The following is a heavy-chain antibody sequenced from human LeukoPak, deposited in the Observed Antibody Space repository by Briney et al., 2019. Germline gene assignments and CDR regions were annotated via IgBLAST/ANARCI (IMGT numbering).Heavy chain of an antibody. CDR1: GFTFSSYG. CDR3: ARGTVEMATISY. CDR2: ISSSSSYI. V-gene: IGHV3-21*01. J-gene: IGHJ4*02. Sequence: PGGSLGLSCAASGFTFSSYGMNWVRQAPGKGLEWVSSISSSSSYIYYADSVKGRFTISRDNAKNSLYLQMNSLRAEDTAVYYCARGTVEMATISYWGQGTLVTVSS. D-gene: IGHD5-24*01.